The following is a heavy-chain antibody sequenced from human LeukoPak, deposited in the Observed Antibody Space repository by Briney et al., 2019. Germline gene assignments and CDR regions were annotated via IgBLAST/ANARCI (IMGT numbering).Heavy chain of an antibody. V-gene: IGHV1-18*01. CDR3: ARDRPQQWLVSDWYFDL. Sequence: ASVKVSCKASGYTFTSYGISWVRQAPGQGLEWMGWFSAYNGNTNYAQKLQGRVTMTTDTSTSTAYMELRSLRSDDTAVYYCARDRPQQWLVSDWYFDLWGRGTLVTVSS. D-gene: IGHD6-19*01. J-gene: IGHJ2*01. CDR1: GYTFTSYG. CDR2: FSAYNGNT.